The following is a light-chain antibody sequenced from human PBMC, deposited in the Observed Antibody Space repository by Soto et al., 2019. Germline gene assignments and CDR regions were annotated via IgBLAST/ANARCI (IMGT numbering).Light chain of an antibody. Sequence: DIQRTQSPSSLSASVGDRVTLTCQASQSISSYLNWYQQKPGKAPKLLSYAASSLQSGVPSRFSGSGSGTEFTLTISSLKPDDFATYYCQQYNSYSQTFGQGTKVDIK. J-gene: IGKJ1*01. V-gene: IGKV1-39*01. CDR2: AAS. CDR1: QSISSY. CDR3: QQYNSYSQT.